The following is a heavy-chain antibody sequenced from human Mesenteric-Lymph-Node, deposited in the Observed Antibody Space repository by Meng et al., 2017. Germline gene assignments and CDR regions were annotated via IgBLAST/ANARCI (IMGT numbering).Heavy chain of an antibody. CDR1: GDIVSRNSAA. CDR3: ARGINGGCGD. D-gene: IGHD4-23*01. Sequence: LLQPRPGRVKPAQTHTLSWAISGDIVSRNSAAGHLIRPFPSRGLEWLGRTYDRAKWYHEYAVSVKSRITVSPDTPKNQFSRPPNSMTHAVSAVYYCARGINGGCGDWGQGTLVTVSS. V-gene: IGHV6-1*01. J-gene: IGHJ4*02. CDR2: TYDRAKWYH.